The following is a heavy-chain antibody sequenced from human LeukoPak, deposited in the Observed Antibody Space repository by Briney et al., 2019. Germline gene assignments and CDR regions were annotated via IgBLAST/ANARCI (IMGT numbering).Heavy chain of an antibody. CDR2: INHNGNVN. J-gene: IGHJ6*02. V-gene: IGHV3-7*03. Sequence: GGSLRLSCAASGFTFSSYGMHWVRQAPGKGLEWVASINHNGNVNHYVDSVKGRFTISRDNAKNSLYLQMSNLRAEDTAVYFCARGGGLDVWGQGATVTVSS. D-gene: IGHD3-16*01. CDR3: ARGGGLDV. CDR1: GFTFSSYG.